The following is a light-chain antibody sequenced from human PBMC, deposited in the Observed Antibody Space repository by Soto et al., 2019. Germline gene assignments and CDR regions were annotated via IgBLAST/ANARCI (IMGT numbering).Light chain of an antibody. Sequence: DIQMTQSPSSLSPSVGDRVTITCRASRSISDWLAWYRQKPGKAPKLLIYAASSLQSGVPSRFSGSGSETEFTLSISSLQPEDFATYFCQQIYSAPLTFGGGTKVDIK. V-gene: IGKV1-39*01. CDR1: RSISDW. CDR3: QQIYSAPLT. J-gene: IGKJ4*01. CDR2: AAS.